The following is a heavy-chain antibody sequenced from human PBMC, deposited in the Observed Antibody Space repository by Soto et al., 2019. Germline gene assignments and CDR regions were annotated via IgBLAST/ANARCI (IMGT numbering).Heavy chain of an antibody. Sequence: EVQLVESGGGLVQPGGSLRLSCAASGFTFSSYEMNWVRQAPGKGLEWVSYISSSGSTIYYADSVKGRFTISRDNAKNSLYLQMTSLRAEDTAVYCCARGRRIVGATPPLDYWGQGTLVTVSS. D-gene: IGHD1-26*01. CDR2: ISSSGSTI. CDR1: GFTFSSYE. J-gene: IGHJ4*02. V-gene: IGHV3-48*03. CDR3: ARGRRIVGATPPLDY.